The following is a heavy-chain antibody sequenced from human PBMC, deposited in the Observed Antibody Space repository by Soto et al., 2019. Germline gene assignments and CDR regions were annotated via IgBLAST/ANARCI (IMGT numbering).Heavy chain of an antibody. CDR2: IWFDGTKT. V-gene: IGHV3-33*01. D-gene: IGHD5-12*01. Sequence: QVHLVESGGDVVQPGRSLRLSCAASGFTFSSFGMHWVRQAPGKGLEWVAVIWFDGTKTYYADSVRGRFTISRDNSRDKVDLQMNSLRPDDTAVYYCVRVNGGDGYNGGTLDYWGQGTLVTVSP. J-gene: IGHJ4*01. CDR3: VRVNGGDGYNGGTLDY. CDR1: GFTFSSFG.